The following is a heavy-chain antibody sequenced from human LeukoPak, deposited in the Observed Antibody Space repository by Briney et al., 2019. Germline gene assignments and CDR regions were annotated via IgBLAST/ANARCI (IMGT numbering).Heavy chain of an antibody. CDR1: GESFSGYY. Sequence: SETLSLTCAVYGESFSGYYWSWIRQPPGKGLEWIGEINHSGSTNYNPSLKSRVTISVDTSKNQFSLKLSSVTAADTAVYYCARPSYDFGFGNWFDPWGQGTLVTVSS. D-gene: IGHD3-3*01. CDR2: INHSGST. CDR3: ARPSYDFGFGNWFDP. J-gene: IGHJ5*02. V-gene: IGHV4-34*01.